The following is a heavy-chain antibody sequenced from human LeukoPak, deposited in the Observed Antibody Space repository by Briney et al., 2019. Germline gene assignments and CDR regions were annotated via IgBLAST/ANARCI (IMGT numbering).Heavy chain of an antibody. D-gene: IGHD3-3*01. J-gene: IGHJ4*02. CDR1: GGSISSGDYY. CDR3: ARAITIFGVAGGYFDY. Sequence: SETLSLTCTVSGGSISSGDYYWSWIRQPPGKGLEWIGYIYYSGSTYYNPSLKSRVTISVDTSKNQFSLKLSSVTAADTAVYYCARAITIFGVAGGYFDYWGQGTLVTVSS. CDR2: IYYSGST. V-gene: IGHV4-30-4*08.